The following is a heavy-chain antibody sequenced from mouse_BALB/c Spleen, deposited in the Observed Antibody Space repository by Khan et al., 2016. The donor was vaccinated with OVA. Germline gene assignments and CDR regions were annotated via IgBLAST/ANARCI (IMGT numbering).Heavy chain of an antibody. V-gene: IGHV1S81*02. J-gene: IGHJ2*01. CDR1: GYTFTDHW. D-gene: IGHD1-1*01. Sequence: QVQLQQSGAELVKPGTSVKLSCKASGYTFTDHWIHWVKQRPGQGLEWIGEINPRNGRTNYNEKVKSKAILTVDKSSTTAYMQLSSLTSEDSAVYRCAREGYSYGSKRDFDFWGQGTTLTVSS. CDR2: INPRNGRT. CDR3: AREGYSYGSKRDFDF.